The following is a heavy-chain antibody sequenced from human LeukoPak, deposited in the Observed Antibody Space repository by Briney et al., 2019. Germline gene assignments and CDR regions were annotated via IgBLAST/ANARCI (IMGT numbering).Heavy chain of an antibody. V-gene: IGHV1-69*02. J-gene: IGHJ5*02. Sequence: SVKVSCKASGGTFSSYTISWVRQAPGQGLEWMGRIIPILGVANYAQKFQGRVTITADKSTSTAYMELSSLRSEDTAVYYCARVSVVGATPFDPWGQGTLVTVSS. CDR1: GGTFSSYT. CDR2: IIPILGVA. D-gene: IGHD1-26*01. CDR3: ARVSVVGATPFDP.